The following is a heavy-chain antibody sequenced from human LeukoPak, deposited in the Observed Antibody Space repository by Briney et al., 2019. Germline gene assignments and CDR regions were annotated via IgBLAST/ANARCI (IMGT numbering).Heavy chain of an antibody. CDR1: GGSVSTYPYY. CDR3: ARSHTQWLAYFDY. CDR2: VFSRGTT. J-gene: IGHJ4*02. D-gene: IGHD6-19*01. V-gene: IGHV4-39*07. Sequence: SETLSLICTVSGGSVSTYPYYWAWIRQSPGKGLEWIGNVFSRGTTYYNPSLKSRVTISVDTSKNQFSLKLSSVTAADTAVYYCARSHTQWLAYFDYWGQGTLVTVSS.